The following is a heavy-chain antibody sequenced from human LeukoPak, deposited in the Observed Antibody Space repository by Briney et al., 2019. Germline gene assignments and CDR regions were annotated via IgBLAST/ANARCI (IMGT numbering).Heavy chain of an antibody. D-gene: IGHD2-2*01. CDR2: IRQDGSEK. Sequence: GGSLRLSCAASGFTFSSYSMNWVRQAPGKGLEWVANIRQDGSEKYYVDSVKGRFTISRDNAKNSLYLQMNSLRAEDTAVYYCARDDCSSISCYHNWFDPWGQGTLVTVSS. V-gene: IGHV3-7*01. CDR1: GFTFSSYS. J-gene: IGHJ5*02. CDR3: ARDDCSSISCYHNWFDP.